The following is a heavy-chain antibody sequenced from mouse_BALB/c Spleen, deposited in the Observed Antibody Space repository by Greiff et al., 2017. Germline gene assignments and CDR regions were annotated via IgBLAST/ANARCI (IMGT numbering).Heavy chain of an antibody. CDR1: GYAFSSYW. D-gene: IGHD1-1*01. V-gene: IGHV1-80*01. CDR2: IYPGDGDT. J-gene: IGHJ2*01. Sequence: VQLVESGAELVRPGSSVKISCKASGYAFSSYWMNWVKQRPGQGLEWIGQIYPGDGDTNYNGKFKGKATLTADKSSSTAYMQLSSLTSEDSAVYFCARKGTYYYGSSLYYFDYWGQGTTLTVSS. CDR3: ARKGTYYYGSSLYYFDY.